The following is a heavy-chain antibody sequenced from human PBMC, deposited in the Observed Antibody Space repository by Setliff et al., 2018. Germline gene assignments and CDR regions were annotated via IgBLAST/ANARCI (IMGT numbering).Heavy chain of an antibody. CDR1: GFTFSDYY. CDR3: ARSETCHSTHCSPYDY. CDR2: ISSSGSTI. V-gene: IGHV3-11*04. J-gene: IGHJ4*02. Sequence: GGSLRLSCAASGFTFSDYYMSWIRQAPGKGLEWVSYISSSGSTIYYADSVKGRFTISRDNAKNSLYLQMNSLRAEETAVYYCARSETCHSTHCSPYDYWGQGTPVTVSS. D-gene: IGHD2-2*01.